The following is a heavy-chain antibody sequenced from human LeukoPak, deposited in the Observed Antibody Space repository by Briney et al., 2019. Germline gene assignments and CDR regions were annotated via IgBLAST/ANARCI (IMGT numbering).Heavy chain of an antibody. CDR3: ARGRSGGYKIDY. J-gene: IGHJ4*02. V-gene: IGHV4-34*01. D-gene: IGHD2-15*01. CDR2: INHSGST. CDR1: GGSFSGYY. Sequence: PSETLSLTCAVYGGSFSGYYWSWIRQPPGKGLEWIGEINHSGSTNYNPSLKSRVTISVDTSKNQFSLKLSSVTAADTAVYYCARGRSGGYKIDYWGQGTLVTVSS.